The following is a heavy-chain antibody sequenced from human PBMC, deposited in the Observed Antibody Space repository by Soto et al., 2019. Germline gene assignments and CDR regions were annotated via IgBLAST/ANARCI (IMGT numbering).Heavy chain of an antibody. D-gene: IGHD3-3*01. CDR3: AKDQGFLEWIPQGGLEG. Sequence: EVQLLESGGGLAQPGGSLRLSCEVSGFTFRKYVMTWVRQAPGKGLEWVSSLSSTGGSTYYADSVKGRFTVSRDNSKNTLFLQMNSLRAEDTAIYYCAKDQGFLEWIPQGGLEGLGPGTTVAVSS. CDR1: GFTFRKYV. J-gene: IGHJ6*02. CDR2: LSSTGGST. V-gene: IGHV3-23*01.